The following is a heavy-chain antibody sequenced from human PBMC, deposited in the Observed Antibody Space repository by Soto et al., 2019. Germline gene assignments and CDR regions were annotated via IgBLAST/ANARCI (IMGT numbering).Heavy chain of an antibody. V-gene: IGHV4-31*03. J-gene: IGHJ6*02. CDR1: GGSISSGGYY. CDR3: ARDPYGGHYYYSGMDV. Sequence: QVQLQESGPGLVKPSQTLSLTCTVSGGSISSGGYYWSWIRQHPGKGLEWIGYIYYSGSTYYNPSLKSRVTISVDTSKNQFSLRLGSVTAADTAVYYWARDPYGGHYYYSGMDVWGQGTTVTVSS. CDR2: IYYSGST. D-gene: IGHD4-17*01.